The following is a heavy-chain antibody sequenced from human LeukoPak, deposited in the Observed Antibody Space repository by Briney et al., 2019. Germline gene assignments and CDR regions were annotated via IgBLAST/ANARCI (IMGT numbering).Heavy chain of an antibody. J-gene: IGHJ4*02. CDR3: ARGYANYWYPCES. D-gene: IGHD2-8*02. CDR1: GGSFSGYY. CDR2: INHSGGT. Sequence: SETLSLTCAVLGGSFSGYYWSWIRQPPGKGLEWIGEINHSGGTNYNPSLKSRVTMSLDMSKNQFSLKLTSVTAADTAVYFCARGYANYWYPCESWGQGTLVTVSS. V-gene: IGHV4-34*01.